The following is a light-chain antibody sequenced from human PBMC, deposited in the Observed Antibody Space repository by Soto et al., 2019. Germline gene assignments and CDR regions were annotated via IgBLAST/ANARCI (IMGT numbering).Light chain of an antibody. CDR2: DAS. J-gene: IGKJ1*01. Sequence: EIVLTQSPDTLSSSPGERATLSCWASHSVTTHLAWFQQRPGQTPRLLIYDASTRAPGIPARFSGRGSGTDFTLTISRLEPEDFAVYYCQQYGSSGTFGQGTKVDIK. CDR1: HSVTTH. CDR3: QQYGSSGT. V-gene: IGKV3-20*01.